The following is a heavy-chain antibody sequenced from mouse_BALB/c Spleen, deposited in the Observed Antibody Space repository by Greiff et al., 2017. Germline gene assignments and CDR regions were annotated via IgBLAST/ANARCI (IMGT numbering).Heavy chain of an antibody. CDR2: MWGGGST. V-gene: IGHV2-6-4*01. Sequence: VQLVESGPGLVAPSQSLSITCTVSGFSFSRYSVHWVRQPPGKGLEWLGMMWGGGSTDYNSALKSRLSICKDNSKSQVFLKMNSLQTDDTAMYYCARCYYGSSYWYFDVWGAGTTVTVSS. CDR3: ARCYYGSSYWYFDV. D-gene: IGHD1-1*01. CDR1: GFSFSRYS. J-gene: IGHJ1*01.